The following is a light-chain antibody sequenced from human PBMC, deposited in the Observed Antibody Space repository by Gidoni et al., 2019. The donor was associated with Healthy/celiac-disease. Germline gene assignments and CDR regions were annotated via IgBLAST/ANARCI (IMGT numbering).Light chain of an antibody. J-gene: IGLJ2*01. CDR3: QVWDSSSDHPV. CDR2: DVS. V-gene: IGLV3-21*03. Sequence: SDTLTQPPSVPVAPGKTARITCGGNNSGSKSVHWYHQKPGQAPVLVVYDVSDRPSGIPERFSGSNSGNTATLTISRVEAGDEADYYCQVWDSSSDHPVFGGGTKLTVL. CDR1: NSGSKS.